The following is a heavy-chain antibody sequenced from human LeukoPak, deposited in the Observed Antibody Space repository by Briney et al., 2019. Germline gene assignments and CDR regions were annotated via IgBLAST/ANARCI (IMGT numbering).Heavy chain of an antibody. J-gene: IGHJ3*01. CDR3: AKAFREFGTSSSYSSFVS. V-gene: IGHV3-30*18. Sequence: GGSLRLSCAASGFTFSSYGMHWVRQAPGKGLEWVAVISYDGSNKYYADSVKGRFTISRDDSKNILYLQMNGLRDEDTAVYFCAKAFREFGTSSSYSSFVSCGQGTMFTVSS. CDR1: GFTFSSYG. CDR2: ISYDGSNK. D-gene: IGHD5-18*01.